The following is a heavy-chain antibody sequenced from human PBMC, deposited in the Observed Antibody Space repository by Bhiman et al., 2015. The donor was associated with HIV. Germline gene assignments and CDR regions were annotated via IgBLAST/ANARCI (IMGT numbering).Heavy chain of an antibody. CDR3: VRSSVTNWFDP. D-gene: IGHD3-22*01. V-gene: IGHV3-48*03. CDR2: ISTSGNTI. CDR1: GFTFSSYE. J-gene: IGHJ5*02. Sequence: EVQLVESGGGLVQPGGSLKLSCAASGFTFSSYEMNWVRQAPGKGLEWVSYISTSGNTIYYADSVKGRFTISRDNAKNSLYLQMNSLRAEDTALYYCVRSSVTNWFDPWGQGTQVTVSS.